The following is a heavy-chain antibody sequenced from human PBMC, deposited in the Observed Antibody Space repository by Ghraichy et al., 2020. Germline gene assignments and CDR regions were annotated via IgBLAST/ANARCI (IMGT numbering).Heavy chain of an antibody. CDR1: GGSFSDYY. J-gene: IGHJ1*01. CDR3: AMAWTRGGFQH. Sequence: SQTLSLTCAVYGGSFSDYYWSWIRQPPGKGLEWIGEINHSGSTNYNPSLKSRVTISVDTSKNQFSLKLSSVTAADTAVYYCAMAWTRGGFQHWGQGTLVTVSS. CDR2: INHSGST. V-gene: IGHV4-34*01. D-gene: IGHD1-1*01.